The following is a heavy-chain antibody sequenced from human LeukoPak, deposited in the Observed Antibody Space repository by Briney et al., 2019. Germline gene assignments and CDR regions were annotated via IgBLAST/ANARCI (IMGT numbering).Heavy chain of an antibody. V-gene: IGHV4-34*01. D-gene: IGHD3-3*02. J-gene: IGHJ4*02. CDR3: ARSSPFLRGFFDY. Sequence: LETLSLTCAVYGGSFSGYYWSWIRQPPEKGLEWIGEINHSGSTNYNPSLKSRVTISVDTSKNQFSLKLSSVTAADTAVYYCARSSPFLRGFFDYWGQGTLVTVSS. CDR2: INHSGST. CDR1: GGSFSGYY.